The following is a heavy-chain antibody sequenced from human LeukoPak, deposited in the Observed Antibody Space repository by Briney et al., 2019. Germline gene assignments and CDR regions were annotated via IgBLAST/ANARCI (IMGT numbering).Heavy chain of an antibody. CDR1: GFTFDSYW. CDR2: TKQDESEK. Sequence: PGGSLRLSCAASGFTFDSYWMSWVRQAPGKGLEWVANTKQDESEKYYVDSVKGRYTISRDNAKNSLYLQMNSLRVEDTAVYYCVRAGRGDYIGWHYYYYMDVWGKGTTVTVSS. CDR3: VRAGRGDYIGWHYYYYMDV. J-gene: IGHJ6*03. V-gene: IGHV3-7*01. D-gene: IGHD4-17*01.